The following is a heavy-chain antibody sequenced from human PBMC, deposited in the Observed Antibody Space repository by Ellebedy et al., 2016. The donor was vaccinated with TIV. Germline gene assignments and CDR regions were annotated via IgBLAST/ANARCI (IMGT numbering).Heavy chain of an antibody. CDR2: INPGGGGA. CDR3: TRVYGFSSSWIYGMDV. Sequence: ASVKVSCKTSGYTFTHYYIHWVRQAPGQGLEWIGIINPGGGGATYAQKFRGRVTMTRDTSISTAYMELSRLRSDDTAMYFCTRVYGFSSSWIYGMDVWGQGTTVTVSS. D-gene: IGHD6-13*01. J-gene: IGHJ6*02. CDR1: GYTFTHYY. V-gene: IGHV1-46*01.